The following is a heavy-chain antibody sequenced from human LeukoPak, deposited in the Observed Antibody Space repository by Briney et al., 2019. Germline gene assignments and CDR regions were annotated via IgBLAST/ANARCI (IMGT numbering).Heavy chain of an antibody. D-gene: IGHD6-6*01. J-gene: IGHJ4*02. CDR1: GYTFTSYG. CDR3: ARDIGLEYSSSSLPLDY. CDR2: ISAYNGNT. Sequence: ASVKVSCKASGYTFTSYGISWVRQAPGQGLEWMGWISAYNGNTNYAQKLQGRVTMTTDTSTSTAYMELRSLRSDDTAVYYCARDIGLEYSSSSLPLDYWGQGTLVTVSS. V-gene: IGHV1-18*01.